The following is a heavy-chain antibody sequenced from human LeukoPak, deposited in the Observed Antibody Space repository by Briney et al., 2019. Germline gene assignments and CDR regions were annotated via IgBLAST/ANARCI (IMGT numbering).Heavy chain of an antibody. Sequence: GASVKISCKASGGTFSSYAISWVRQAPGQGLEWMGGIIPIFGTANYAQKFQGRVTITTDESTSTAYMELSSLRSEDTAVYYCARAAYYGDYGVGYYYYYMDVWGEGTMVTVSS. CDR2: IIPIFGTA. CDR1: GGTFSSYA. V-gene: IGHV1-69*05. J-gene: IGHJ6*03. CDR3: ARAAYYGDYGVGYYYYYMDV. D-gene: IGHD4-17*01.